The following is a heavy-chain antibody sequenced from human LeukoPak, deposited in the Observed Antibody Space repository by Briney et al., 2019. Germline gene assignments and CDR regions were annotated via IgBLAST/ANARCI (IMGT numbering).Heavy chain of an antibody. D-gene: IGHD3-22*01. CDR1: GFTVSSNY. J-gene: IGHJ4*02. V-gene: IGHV3-66*02. CDR3: AREQWHYYDSSGYYQI. CDR2: IYSGGST. Sequence: PGGSLRLSCAASGFTVSSNYMSWVRQAPGKGLEWVSVIYSGGSTYYADSVKGRFTISRDNSKNTLYLQMNSLRAEDTAVYYCAREQWHYYDSSGYYQIWGQGTLVTVSS.